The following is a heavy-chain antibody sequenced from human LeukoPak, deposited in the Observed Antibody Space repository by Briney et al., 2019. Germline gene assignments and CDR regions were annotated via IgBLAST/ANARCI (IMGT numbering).Heavy chain of an antibody. CDR3: AKGRIVGATSFDY. V-gene: IGHV3-23*01. D-gene: IGHD1-26*01. CDR1: GFYVSNYD. Sequence: GGSLRLSCAASGFYVSNYDMSWVRQAPGKGLEWVSGISNDGGRTYYADSVKGRLTISRDNSKNSLYLQMNSLRVEDTAVYYCAKGRIVGATSFDYWGQGSLVTVSS. CDR2: ISNDGGRT. J-gene: IGHJ4*02.